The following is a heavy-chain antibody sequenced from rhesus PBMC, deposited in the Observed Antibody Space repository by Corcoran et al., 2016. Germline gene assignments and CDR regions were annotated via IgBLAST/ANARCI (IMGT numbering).Heavy chain of an antibody. CDR3: TRYCTGSGCLLFDY. V-gene: IGHV3-11*01. CDR2: IYGSTM. J-gene: IGHJ4*01. CDR1: GFTVSSYW. Sequence: EVQLAESGGGLVQPGGSLRLSCAASGFTVSSYWMSWVRQAPGKGLEWLSDIYGSTMYYGASVKGRFTVSRDNAKNSLYLQMNSLRAEDTAVYYCTRYCTGSGCLLFDYWGQGVLVTVSS. D-gene: IGHD2-21*01.